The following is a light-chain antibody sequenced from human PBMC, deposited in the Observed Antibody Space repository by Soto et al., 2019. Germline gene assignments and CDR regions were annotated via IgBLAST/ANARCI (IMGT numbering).Light chain of an antibody. V-gene: IGKV3-15*01. CDR2: GAS. Sequence: EIVMTQSPATLSVSPGERATLSCRASQSVSSNLAWYQQKPGQAPRLLIYGASTRATRIPARFSGSGSGTECTLTISRLKSENFAVYYCQQYNKWPTTFGQVTKVEIK. CDR3: QQYNKWPTT. CDR1: QSVSSN. J-gene: IGKJ1*01.